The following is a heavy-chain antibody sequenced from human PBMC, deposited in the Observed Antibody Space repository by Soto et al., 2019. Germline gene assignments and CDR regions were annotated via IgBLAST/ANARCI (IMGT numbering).Heavy chain of an antibody. J-gene: IGHJ5*02. V-gene: IGHV5-10-1*01. D-gene: IGHD3-22*01. CDR1: GYSFTSYW. CDR2: IDPSDSYT. CDR3: ARRRSYYDSSGYPLAP. Sequence: GESLKISCKGSGYSFTSYWISWVRQMPGKGLEWMGRIDPSDSYTNYSPSFQGHVTISADKSISTAYLQWSSLKAPDTAMYYCARRRSYYDSSGYPLAPWGQGTLVTVSS.